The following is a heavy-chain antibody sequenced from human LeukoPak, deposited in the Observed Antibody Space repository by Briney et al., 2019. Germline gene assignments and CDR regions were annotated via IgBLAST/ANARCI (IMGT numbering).Heavy chain of an antibody. CDR3: AKGRNDDFYYYGMDV. J-gene: IGHJ6*02. CDR2: ISGRGSHT. CDR1: GFTFGNYA. V-gene: IGHV3-23*01. Sequence: GGSLRLSCAASGFTFGNYAMNWVRQASGKGLEWVSGISGRGSHTYYADSVKGRFTISRDNSKSTLYLQLGSLRAEDTAVYYCAKGRNDDFYYYGMDVWGQGTTVTVSS.